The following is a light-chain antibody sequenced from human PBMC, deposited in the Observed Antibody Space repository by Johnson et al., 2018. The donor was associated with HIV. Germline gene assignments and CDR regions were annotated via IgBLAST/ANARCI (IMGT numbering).Light chain of an antibody. Sequence: QSVLTQPPSVSAAPGQKVTISCSGSSSNIGNNYVSWYQQLPGTAPKVLIYDNNKRPSGIPDRFSGSKSGTSATLGITGLQTGDEVDYYCGIWDSSLRAYVFGTGTKVTVL. CDR1: SSNIGNNY. V-gene: IGLV1-51*01. CDR2: DNN. CDR3: GIWDSSLRAYV. J-gene: IGLJ1*01.